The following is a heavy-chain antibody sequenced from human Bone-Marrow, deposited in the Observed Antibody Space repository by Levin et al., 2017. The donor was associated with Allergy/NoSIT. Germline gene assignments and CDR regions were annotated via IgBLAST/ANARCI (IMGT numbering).Heavy chain of an antibody. CDR1: GFTFSTYG. CDR3: AKDRIDMIVVVNPSPFDY. Sequence: GESLKISCAASGFTFSTYGMHWVRQAPGKGLEWVAFISYDGSSTYYADSVKGRFTISRDNPKNTLYLQMNSLRAEDTAVYYCAKDRIDMIVVVNPSPFDYWGQGTLVTVSS. CDR2: ISYDGSST. V-gene: IGHV3-30*18. D-gene: IGHD3-22*01. J-gene: IGHJ4*02.